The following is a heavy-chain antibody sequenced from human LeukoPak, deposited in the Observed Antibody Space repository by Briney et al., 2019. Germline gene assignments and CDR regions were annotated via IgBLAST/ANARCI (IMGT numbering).Heavy chain of an antibody. J-gene: IGHJ4*02. CDR1: GYTFTSYG. Sequence: ASVKVFCKTSGYTFTSYGIIWVRQAPGQGLEWTGWVSPYNGNTNYAQKLQCRVTMTTDTSTRTAYMELRSLRSDDTAVYFCAREITTGNFDYWGQGTLVTVSS. CDR2: VSPYNGNT. CDR3: AREITTGNFDY. D-gene: IGHD4-11*01. V-gene: IGHV1-18*01.